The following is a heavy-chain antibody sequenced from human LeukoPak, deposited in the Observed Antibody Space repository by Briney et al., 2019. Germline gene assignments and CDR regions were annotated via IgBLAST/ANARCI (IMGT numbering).Heavy chain of an antibody. V-gene: IGHV4-30-2*01. CDR2: IYHSGST. CDR3: ARNYYYDSSGYYGSYDSYFDY. CDR1: GGSISSGGYS. J-gene: IGHJ4*02. D-gene: IGHD3-22*01. Sequence: SETLSLTCAVSGGSISSGGYSWSWIRQPPGKGLEWIGYIYHSGSTYYNPSLKSRVTISVDRSKNQFSLKLSSVTAADTAVYYCARNYYYDSSGYYGSYDSYFDYWGQGTLVTVSS.